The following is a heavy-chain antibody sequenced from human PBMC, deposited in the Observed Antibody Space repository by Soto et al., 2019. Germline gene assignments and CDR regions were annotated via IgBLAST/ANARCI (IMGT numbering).Heavy chain of an antibody. D-gene: IGHD3-3*01. Sequence: SETLSLTCAVSGDSINISHWWNWVRQPPGKGLEWIGQISHSGSTYYNPSLKSRVTISVDTSKNQFSLKLSSVTAADTAVYYCARERLRNDFWSGYYMGSNWFDPWGQGTLVTVSS. V-gene: IGHV4-4*02. CDR2: ISHSGST. J-gene: IGHJ5*02. CDR1: GDSINISHW. CDR3: ARERLRNDFWSGYYMGSNWFDP.